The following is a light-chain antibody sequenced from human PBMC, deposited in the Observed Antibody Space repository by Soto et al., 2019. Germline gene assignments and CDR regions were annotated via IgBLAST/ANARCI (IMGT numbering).Light chain of an antibody. Sequence: EIVLTQSPGTLSLSPGERATLSCRASQSVSSSYLTWYQQKPGQAPRLIIYGASSRATGVPDRFSGSGSGTDFTLTISSLEPEDFAVYYCQQDGSSPCMYTCGQGTKLEIK. J-gene: IGKJ2*01. CDR3: QQDGSSPCMYT. V-gene: IGKV3-20*01. CDR2: GAS. CDR1: QSVSSSY.